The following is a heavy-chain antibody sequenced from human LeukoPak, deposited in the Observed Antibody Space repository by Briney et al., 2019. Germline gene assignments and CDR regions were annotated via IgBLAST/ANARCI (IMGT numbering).Heavy chain of an antibody. CDR3: ARDPDYDLGGDY. J-gene: IGHJ4*02. Sequence: GGSLRLSCAASGFTFSSYAMSWVRQAPGKGLEWVSVIYSGGSTYYADSVKGRFTISRDNSKNTLYLQMNSLRVEDTAVYYCARDPDYDLGGDYWGQGTLVTVSS. D-gene: IGHD3-3*01. CDR1: GFTFSSYA. CDR2: IYSGGST. V-gene: IGHV3-66*01.